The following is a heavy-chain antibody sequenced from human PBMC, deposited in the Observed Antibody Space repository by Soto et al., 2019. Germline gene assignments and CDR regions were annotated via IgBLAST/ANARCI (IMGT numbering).Heavy chain of an antibody. CDR1: GFTFNNYF. CDR3: ARGDGRGSTGFCYYYGMDV. CDR2: ISPYDGST. V-gene: IGHV1-46*02. J-gene: IGHJ6*02. Sequence: QVQLVQSGAEVKKPGASVKVSCKASGFTFNNYFFHWVRQAPRQGLEWMGIISPYDGSTNYEQSLQGRVNMTSDTSTSTVYMELSSLRSEDTAVYYCARGDGRGSTGFCYYYGMDVWGHGTTVTVSS. D-gene: IGHD1-26*01.